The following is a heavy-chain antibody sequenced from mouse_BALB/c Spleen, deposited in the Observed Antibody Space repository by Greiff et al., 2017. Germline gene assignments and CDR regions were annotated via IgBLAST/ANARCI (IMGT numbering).Heavy chain of an antibody. V-gene: IGHV5-6-3*01. Sequence: EVKLMESGGGLVQPGGSLKLSCAASGFTFSSYGMSWVRQTPDKRLELVATINSNGGSTYYPDSVKGRFTISRDNAKNTLYLQMSSLKSEDTAMYYCARVPYWGQGTTLTVSS. J-gene: IGHJ2*01. CDR1: GFTFSSYG. CDR3: ARVPY. CDR2: INSNGGST.